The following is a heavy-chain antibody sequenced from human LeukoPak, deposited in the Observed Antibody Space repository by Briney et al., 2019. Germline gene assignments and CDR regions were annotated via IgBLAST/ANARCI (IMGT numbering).Heavy chain of an antibody. D-gene: IGHD3-10*01. CDR3: ARDLYGSGSYSIDY. CDR2: ISSSSSYT. CDR1: GFTFSDYY. J-gene: IGHJ4*02. Sequence: GGSLRLSCAASGFTFSDYYMSWIRRAPGKGLEWVSYISSSSSYTNYADSVKGRFTISRDNAKNSLYLQMNSLRAEDTAVYYCARDLYGSGSYSIDYWGQGTLVTVSS. V-gene: IGHV3-11*06.